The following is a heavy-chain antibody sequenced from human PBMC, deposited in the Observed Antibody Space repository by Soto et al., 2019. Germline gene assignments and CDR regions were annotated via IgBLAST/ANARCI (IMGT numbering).Heavy chain of an antibody. CDR1: GGTFSSYA. J-gene: IGHJ4*02. Sequence: ASVKVSCKASGGTFSSYAISWVRQAPGQGLEWMGGIIPIFGTANYAQKFQGRVTITADESTSTAYMELSSLRSEDTAVYYCARVRGGVTTYTYNFDYWGQGTLVTVSS. CDR3: ARVRGGVTTYTYNFDY. CDR2: IIPIFGTA. D-gene: IGHD4-17*01. V-gene: IGHV1-69*13.